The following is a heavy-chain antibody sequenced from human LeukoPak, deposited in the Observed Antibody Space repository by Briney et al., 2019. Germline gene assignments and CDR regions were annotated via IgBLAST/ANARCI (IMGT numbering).Heavy chain of an antibody. Sequence: GGSLRLSCAASGFTFSNAWMSWVRQAPGKGLEWVGRIKSKTDGGTTDYAAPVKGRFTISRDDSKNTLYLQMNSLKTEDTAVYYCTNPPFDWTGMDAFDIWGQGTMVTVSS. J-gene: IGHJ3*02. D-gene: IGHD3-9*01. CDR1: GFTFSNAW. CDR2: IKSKTDGGTT. V-gene: IGHV3-15*01. CDR3: TNPPFDWTGMDAFDI.